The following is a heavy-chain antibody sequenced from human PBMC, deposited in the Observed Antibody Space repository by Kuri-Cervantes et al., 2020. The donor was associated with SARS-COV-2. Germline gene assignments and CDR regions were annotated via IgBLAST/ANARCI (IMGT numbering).Heavy chain of an antibody. CDR3: AREAWEGYFDY. D-gene: IGHD1-26*01. J-gene: IGHJ4*02. Sequence: GESLKISCAASGFTFSSYWMSWVRQAPGKGLEWVAVISYDGSNKYYADSVKGRFTISRDNSKNTLYPQMNSLRAEDTAVYYCAREAWEGYFDYWGQGTLVTVSS. CDR1: GFTFSSYW. V-gene: IGHV3-30-3*01. CDR2: ISYDGSNK.